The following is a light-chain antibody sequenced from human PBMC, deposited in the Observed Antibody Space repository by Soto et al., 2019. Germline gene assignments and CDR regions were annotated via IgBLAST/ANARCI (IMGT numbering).Light chain of an antibody. V-gene: IGKV3-20*01. Sequence: EIVLTQSPGTLSLSPGERATLYCRASQSVSSSYLAWYPQKPGQAPRPLIYGASSMATGIPDRFRGSGSGTDFTLTISRLEPEDFAVYYCQHYGSSWTVGQGAKVEIK. CDR1: QSVSSSY. CDR2: GAS. J-gene: IGKJ1*01. CDR3: QHYGSSWT.